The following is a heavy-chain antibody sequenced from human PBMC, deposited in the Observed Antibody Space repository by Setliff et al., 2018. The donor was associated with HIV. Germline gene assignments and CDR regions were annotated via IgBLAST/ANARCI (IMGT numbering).Heavy chain of an antibody. CDR3: ASGGYDILTGLGH. V-gene: IGHV4-30-2*02. D-gene: IGHD3-9*01. CDR2: IYHSGST. CDR1: GGSISSGGYS. J-gene: IGHJ4*02. Sequence: PSETLSLTCAVSGGSISSGGYSWSWIRQPPGKGLEWIGYIYHSGSTYYNPSLKSRFTISRDNHKKTLSLQMNSLRGDDTAVYFCASGGYDILTGLGHWGQGTLVTVSS.